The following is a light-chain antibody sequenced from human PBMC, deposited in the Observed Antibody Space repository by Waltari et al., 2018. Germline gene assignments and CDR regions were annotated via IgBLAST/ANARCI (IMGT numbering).Light chain of an antibody. J-gene: IGKJ4*01. CDR2: EVS. V-gene: IGKV2-29*02. CDR3: MQGIHFPLT. CDR1: QSLLHSDGKTY. Sequence: DIVMTQSPLSLSVTPGQPASISCKPSQSLLHSDGKTYLYLYLEKAGQSPHLLIYEVSSRVSRETDRFSGRGSGAEFTLKISRVEAEDVEVYYCMQGIHFPLTVGGGTKVEIK.